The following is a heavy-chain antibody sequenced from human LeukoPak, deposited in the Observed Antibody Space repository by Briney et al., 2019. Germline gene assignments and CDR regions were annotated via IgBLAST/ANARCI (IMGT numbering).Heavy chain of an antibody. J-gene: IGHJ4*02. CDR1: GGSISSYY. V-gene: IGHV4-59*01. Sequence: SETLSLTCTVSGGSISSYYWSWIRQPPGKGLEWIGYIYYSGSTSYNPSLKSRVTISVDTSKNQFSLKLSSVTAADTAVYYCARSPRWPAGNYFDYWGQGTLVTVSS. D-gene: IGHD4-23*01. CDR2: IYYSGST. CDR3: ARSPRWPAGNYFDY.